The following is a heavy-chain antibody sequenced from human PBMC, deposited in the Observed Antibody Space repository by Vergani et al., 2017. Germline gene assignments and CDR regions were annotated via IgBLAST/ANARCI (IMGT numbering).Heavy chain of an antibody. CDR2: IYSGGST. D-gene: IGHD1-26*01. V-gene: IGHV3-53*02. Sequence: EVQLVETGGGLIQPGGSLRLSCAASGFTVSSNYMSWVRQAPGKGLEWVSVIYSGGSTYYADSVKGRFIISRDNSKNTLYLQMNSLRATDTAVYDCSRGWGRAKPGGDYFDYWGQGTLVTVSS. J-gene: IGHJ4*02. CDR3: SRGWGRAKPGGDYFDY. CDR1: GFTVSSNY.